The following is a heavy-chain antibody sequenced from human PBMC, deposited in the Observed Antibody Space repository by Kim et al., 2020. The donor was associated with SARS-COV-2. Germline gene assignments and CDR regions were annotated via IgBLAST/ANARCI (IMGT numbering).Heavy chain of an antibody. D-gene: IGHD2-2*01. Sequence: VDSVGGLFIISRNNAKNELYLQMGSLSAEDTAVYYCARVRYGIIVGTIDYWGQGTLVTVSS. V-gene: IGHV3-7*03. J-gene: IGHJ4*02. CDR3: ARVRYGIIVGTIDY.